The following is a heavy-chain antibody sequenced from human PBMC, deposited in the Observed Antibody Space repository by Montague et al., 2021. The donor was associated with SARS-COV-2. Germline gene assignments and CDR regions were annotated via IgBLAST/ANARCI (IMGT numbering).Heavy chain of an antibody. V-gene: IGHV1-58*01. J-gene: IGHJ6*02. Sequence: SVKVSCKAFGFIFTSSAVQWVRQARGQRLEWIGWIVVGSGNTKCAQKFQERVTITRDMSTSTANMELSSLRSEDTAVYYCAADPSVEEGRCFDWAYYYYGMDVWGQGTTVTVSS. D-gene: IGHD3-9*01. CDR1: GFIFTSSA. CDR3: AADPSVEEGRCFDWAYYYYGMDV. CDR2: IVVGSGNT.